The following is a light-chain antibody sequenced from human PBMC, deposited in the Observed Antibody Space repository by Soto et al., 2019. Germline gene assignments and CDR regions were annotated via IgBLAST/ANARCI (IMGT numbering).Light chain of an antibody. Sequence: QSALTQPASVSGSTGQSITISCTGTSSDVGDHNYVSWYQQQPGKAPKLMIYAVSNRPSGVSNRFSGSKSGNTASLTISGLQAEDASDYYCSSYTTSSTVIFGGGTKLTVL. J-gene: IGLJ2*01. CDR2: AVS. CDR1: SSDVGDHNY. V-gene: IGLV2-14*03. CDR3: SSYTTSSTVI.